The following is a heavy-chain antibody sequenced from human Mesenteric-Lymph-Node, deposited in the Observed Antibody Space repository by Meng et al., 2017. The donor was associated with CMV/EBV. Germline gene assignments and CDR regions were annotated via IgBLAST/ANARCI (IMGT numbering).Heavy chain of an antibody. CDR2: IRYDGSNT. CDR1: GFTFSTYE. D-gene: IGHD2-2*01. Sequence: GGSLRLSCAASGFTFSTYEMNWVRQAPGKGLEWVAIIRYDGSNTFYADSVKGRFTISRDNSKNTLFLQMNSLRAEDTAVYHCAKERVPTAVKHGDFEYWGQGTQVTVSS. V-gene: IGHV3-30*02. CDR3: AKERVPTAVKHGDFEY. J-gene: IGHJ4*02.